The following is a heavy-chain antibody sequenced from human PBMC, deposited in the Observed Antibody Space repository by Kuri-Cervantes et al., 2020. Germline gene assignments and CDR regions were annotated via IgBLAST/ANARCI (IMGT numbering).Heavy chain of an antibody. J-gene: IGHJ4*02. Sequence: GSLRPSCTVSGGSISSYYWSWIRQPPGKGLEWIGYIYYSGSTNYNPSLKSGVTISVDTSKNPFSLKLSSATAADTAVYYCARLRWGEVCFDYWGQGTVVTVSS. CDR1: GGSISSYY. V-gene: IGHV4-59*08. D-gene: IGHD1-26*01. CDR2: IYYSGST. CDR3: ARLRWGEVCFDY.